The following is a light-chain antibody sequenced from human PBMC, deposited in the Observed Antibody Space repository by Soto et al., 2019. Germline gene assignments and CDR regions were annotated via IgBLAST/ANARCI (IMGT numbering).Light chain of an antibody. CDR2: EVS. J-gene: IGLJ3*02. V-gene: IGLV2-14*01. CDR3: SSYTSSSTLV. CDR1: SSDVGGYTY. Sequence: QSVLTQPASVSGSPGQSITISCTGTSSDVGGYTYVSWYQQHPRKAPKLIISEVSNRPSGVPHRFSGSKSGNTASLTISGLQAADEADYYCSSYTSSSTLVFGGGTKLTVL.